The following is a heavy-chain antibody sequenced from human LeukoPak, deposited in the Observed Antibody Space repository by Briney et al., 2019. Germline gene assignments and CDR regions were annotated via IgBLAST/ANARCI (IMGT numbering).Heavy chain of an antibody. CDR2: IYTSGST. V-gene: IGHV4-4*07. CDR3: AREEDYYGSGSYCLLDP. Sequence: SETLSLTCTLSGGSISSYYWSWIRQPAGKGLEWIGRIYTSGSTNYNPSLKSRVTMSVDTSKNQFSLKLSSVTAADTAVYYCAREEDYYGSGSYCLLDPWGQGTLVTVSS. CDR1: GGSISSYY. D-gene: IGHD3-10*01. J-gene: IGHJ5*02.